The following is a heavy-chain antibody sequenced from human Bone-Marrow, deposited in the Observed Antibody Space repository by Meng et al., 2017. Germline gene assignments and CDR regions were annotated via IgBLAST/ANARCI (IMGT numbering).Heavy chain of an antibody. Sequence: LQESGPGLVKPSQPLSLTCTVSGGSISSGGYYWNWIRQHPGKGLEWIGYIYYSGSTYYNPSLKSRITISVDTSKNHFSLKLSSVTAADTAVYYCASLYGVVGASWFDPWGQGTLVTVSS. V-gene: IGHV4-31*03. CDR2: IYYSGST. J-gene: IGHJ5*02. CDR1: GGSISSGGYY. CDR3: ASLYGVVGASWFDP. D-gene: IGHD1-26*01.